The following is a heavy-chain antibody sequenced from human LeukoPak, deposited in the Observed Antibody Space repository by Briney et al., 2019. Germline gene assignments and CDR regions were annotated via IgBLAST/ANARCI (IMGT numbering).Heavy chain of an antibody. J-gene: IGHJ4*02. V-gene: IGHV3-23*01. CDR2: ISGSGGRT. CDR3: AKIRSEVVVAATNY. CDR1: GFTFGSYA. Sequence: PGGSLRLSCAASGFTFGSYAMSWVRQAPGKGLEWVSAISGSGGRTYYADSVKGRFTISRDNSKDTLFLQMDSLRAEDTAVYYCAKIRSEVVVAATNYWGQGTLVSVSS. D-gene: IGHD2-15*01.